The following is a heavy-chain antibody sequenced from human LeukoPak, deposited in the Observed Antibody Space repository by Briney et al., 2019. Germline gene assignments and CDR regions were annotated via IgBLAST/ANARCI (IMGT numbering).Heavy chain of an antibody. J-gene: IGHJ3*01. CDR1: GFTFRNYW. CDR3: AGGRYAFDF. Sequence: GGSLRLSCAASGFTFRNYWLHWVRQAPGKGLVWVSRINSDGSSTTYADSVKGRFTISRDNARNTLYLQMNSLRAEDTAVYYCAGGRYAFDFWGQGTMVTVSS. CDR2: INSDGSST. D-gene: IGHD1-26*01. V-gene: IGHV3-74*01.